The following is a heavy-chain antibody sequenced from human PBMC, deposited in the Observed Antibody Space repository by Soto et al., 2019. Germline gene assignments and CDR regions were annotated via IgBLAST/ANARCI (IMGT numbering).Heavy chain of an antibody. J-gene: IGHJ4*02. Sequence: LRLSCAASGFTFSSYAMSWVRQAPGKGLEWVSAISGSGGSTYYADSVKGRFTISRDNSKNTLYPQMNSLRAEDTAVYYGAKSWQLAPYYFDYWGQGTLVTAPQ. CDR2: ISGSGGST. CDR3: AKSWQLAPYYFDY. V-gene: IGHV3-23*01. D-gene: IGHD6-13*01. CDR1: GFTFSSYA.